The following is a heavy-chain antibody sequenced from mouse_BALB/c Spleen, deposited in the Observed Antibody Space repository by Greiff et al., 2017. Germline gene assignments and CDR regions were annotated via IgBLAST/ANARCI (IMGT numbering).Heavy chain of an antibody. J-gene: IGHJ2*01. Sequence: VQLQQSGPGLVAPSQSLSITCTVSGFSLTGYGVNWVRQPPGKGLEWLGMIWGDGSTDYNSALKSRLSISKDNSKSQVFLKMNSLQTDDTARYYCARAVITTPYYFDYWGQGTTLTVSS. D-gene: IGHD1-2*01. CDR3: ARAVITTPYYFDY. CDR2: IWGDGST. V-gene: IGHV2-6-7*01. CDR1: GFSLTGYG.